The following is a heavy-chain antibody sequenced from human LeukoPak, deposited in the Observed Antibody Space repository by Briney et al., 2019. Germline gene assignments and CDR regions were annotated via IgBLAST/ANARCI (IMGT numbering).Heavy chain of an antibody. J-gene: IGHJ4*02. CDR3: AKTTVGYSSGRYPGWPADC. CDR2: ICGSGGCT. CDR1: GFTFNAYA. D-gene: IGHD6-19*01. Sequence: GGSLRLSCEASGFTFNAYAIYWVRQAPGKGLEWVSGICGSGGCTYYADSVKGRFTISRDNSKNTVYLQMNSLTADDTAVYYCAKTTVGYSSGRYPGWPADCWGQGTLVTVSS. V-gene: IGHV3-23*01.